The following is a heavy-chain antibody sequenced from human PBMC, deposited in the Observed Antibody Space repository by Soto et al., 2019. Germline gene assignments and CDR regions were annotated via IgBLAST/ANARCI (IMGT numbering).Heavy chain of an antibody. CDR2: VYYSGDT. D-gene: IGHD6-13*01. V-gene: IGHV4-59*01. J-gene: IGHJ6*03. CDR3: ARKGAAASYAHYYMDV. Sequence: QVQLQESGPGLVKPSETLSLTCTVSGGSISPYYWSWIRQPPGKGLDWIGYVYYSGDTNYNPSLESRATISVDTSSNRFSLNLTSATAADTAVYYCARKGAAASYAHYYMDVWGRGTAVTVSS. CDR1: GGSISPYY.